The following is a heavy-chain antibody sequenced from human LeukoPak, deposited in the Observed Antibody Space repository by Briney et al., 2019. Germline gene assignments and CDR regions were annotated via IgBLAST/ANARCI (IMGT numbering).Heavy chain of an antibody. J-gene: IGHJ3*02. CDR2: IIPIFGTA. CDR3: TRTVGVVAQTGGAFDI. V-gene: IGHV1-69*05. CDR1: GGTFSSYA. D-gene: IGHD3-22*01. Sequence: SVKVSCKASGGTFSSYAISWVRQAPGQGLEWMGRIIPIFGTANYAQKFQGRVTITTDESTSTAYMELSSLRSEDTAVYYCTRTVGVVAQTGGAFDIWGQGTMVTVSS.